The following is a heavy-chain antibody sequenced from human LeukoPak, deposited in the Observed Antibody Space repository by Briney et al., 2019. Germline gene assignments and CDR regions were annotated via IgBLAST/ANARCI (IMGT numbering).Heavy chain of an antibody. CDR3: ARLVRDYYDTSGYVPD. CDR1: GASISSYY. D-gene: IGHD3-22*01. CDR2: IFNRANI. Sequence: SETLSLTCTVSGASISSYYWSWIRQPPGKGLECIGSIFNRANIKYNPSLKSRVTISVDTSKNHFSMKLSSVTAADTAVYFCARLVRDYYDTSGYVPDWGQGTLVTVSS. V-gene: IGHV4-59*08. J-gene: IGHJ4*02.